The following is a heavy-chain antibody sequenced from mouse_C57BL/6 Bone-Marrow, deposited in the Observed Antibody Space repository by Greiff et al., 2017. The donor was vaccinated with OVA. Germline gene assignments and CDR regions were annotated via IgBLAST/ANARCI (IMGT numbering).Heavy chain of an antibody. CDR2: IYPGDGDT. CDR3: ARCYFDY. J-gene: IGHJ2*01. CDR1: GYAFSSYW. Sequence: VQLQQSGAELVKPGASVKISCKASGYAFSSYWMNWVKQRPGKGLEWIGQIYPGDGDTNYNGKFKGKATLTVDKSSSTAHMELLSLTSEDFAVYYCARCYFDYWGQGTTLTVSS. V-gene: IGHV1-80*01.